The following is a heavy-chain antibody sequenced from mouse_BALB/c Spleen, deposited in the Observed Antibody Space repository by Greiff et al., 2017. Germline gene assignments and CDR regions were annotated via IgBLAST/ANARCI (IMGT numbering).Heavy chain of an antibody. CDR2: FYPGSGSI. D-gene: IGHD1-1*01. CDR3: ARHEEAYYYGSRGNYYAMDY. J-gene: IGHJ4*01. CDR1: GYTFTEYI. V-gene: IGHV1-62-2*01. Sequence: VQLQQSGAELVKPGASVKLSCKASGYTFTEYIIHWVKQRSGQGLEWIGWFYPGSGSIKYNEKFKDKATLTADKSSSTVYMELSRLTSEDSAVYFCARHEEAYYYGSRGNYYAMDYWGQGTSVTVSS.